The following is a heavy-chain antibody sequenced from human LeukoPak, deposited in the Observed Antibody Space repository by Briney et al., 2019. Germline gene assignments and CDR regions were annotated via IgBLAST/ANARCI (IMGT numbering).Heavy chain of an antibody. CDR2: ISYDGSNK. V-gene: IGHV3-30*12. CDR1: GYSFTSYW. Sequence: GESLKISCKGSGYSFTSYWIGWVRQMPGKGLEWVAVISYDGSNKYYADSVKGRFTISRDNAKNSLYLQMNSLRAEDTAVYYCARDLRSPRYGGYWGQGTLVTVSS. D-gene: IGHD5-18*01. CDR3: ARDLRSPRYGGY. J-gene: IGHJ4*02.